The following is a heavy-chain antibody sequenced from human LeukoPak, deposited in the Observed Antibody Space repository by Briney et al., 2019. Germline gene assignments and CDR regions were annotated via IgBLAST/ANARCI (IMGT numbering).Heavy chain of an antibody. CDR3: ARTIAARPGGYYFDY. Sequence: SETLSLTCTVSGGSISSHYWSWIRQPPGKGLEWIGYIYYSGSTNYNPSLKSRVTIPVDTSKNQFSLKLSSVTAADTAVYYCARTIAARPGGYYFDYWGQGTLVTVSS. CDR1: GGSISSHY. CDR2: IYYSGST. D-gene: IGHD6-6*01. J-gene: IGHJ4*02. V-gene: IGHV4-59*11.